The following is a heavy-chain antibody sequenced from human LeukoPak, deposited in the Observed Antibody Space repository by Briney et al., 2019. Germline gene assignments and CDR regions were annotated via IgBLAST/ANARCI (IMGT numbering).Heavy chain of an antibody. CDR2: ISPHSTFT. J-gene: IGHJ4*02. Sequence: GASMKVSCKSSGFTFTDYYIHWVRQAPGQGLEWMGYISPHSTFTSSPQNFQGRVTMTRDPSNSTAYIELTNLTPDDTAVYYCAREGNVLFSKDFDYWDQGTLVTVSP. D-gene: IGHD4-23*01. V-gene: IGHV1-2*02. CDR3: AREGNVLFSKDFDY. CDR1: GFTFTDYY.